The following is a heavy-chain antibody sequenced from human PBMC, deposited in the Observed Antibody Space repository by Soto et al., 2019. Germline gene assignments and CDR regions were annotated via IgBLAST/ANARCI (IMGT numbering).Heavy chain of an antibody. CDR2: IYYSGST. CDR3: ARDSSSWQNYGMDV. D-gene: IGHD6-13*01. J-gene: IGHJ6*02. Sequence: SETLSLTCTVSGGSISSGGYYWSWIRQHPGKGLEWIGYIYYSGSTYYNPSLKSRVTISVDTSKNQLSLKLSSVTAADTAVYYCARDSSSWQNYGMDVWGQGTTVTVSS. CDR1: GGSISSGGYY. V-gene: IGHV4-31*03.